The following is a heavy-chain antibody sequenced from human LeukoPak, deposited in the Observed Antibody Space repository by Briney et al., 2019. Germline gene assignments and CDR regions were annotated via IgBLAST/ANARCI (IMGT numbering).Heavy chain of an antibody. V-gene: IGHV1-46*01. CDR2: INPSGGST. CDR3: ARDLIWFGEIRWFDP. CDR1: GYTFTSYY. J-gene: IGHJ5*02. Sequence: GASVKVSCKASGYTFTSYYMHWVRQAPGQGLEWMGIINPSGGSTSYAQKFQGRVTMTRDTSTSTVYMELSSLRSEDTAVYYCARDLIWFGEIRWFDPWGQGTLVTVSS. D-gene: IGHD3-10*01.